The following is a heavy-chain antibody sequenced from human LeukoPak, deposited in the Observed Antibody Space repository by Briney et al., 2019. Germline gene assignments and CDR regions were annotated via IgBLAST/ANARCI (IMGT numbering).Heavy chain of an antibody. Sequence: GASVKVSCRASGYIFTNYGISWVRQAAGQGLEWMGWVSPFSDKTSYAQHLQGRVAMTTAPHTTTAYVQLTSLRSADTAVYSCARDSSRIYDIMGGYDYWGQGTLVTVSS. V-gene: IGHV1-18*01. D-gene: IGHD3-9*01. CDR2: VSPFSDKT. CDR3: ARDSSRIYDIMGGYDY. CDR1: GYIFTNYG. J-gene: IGHJ4*02.